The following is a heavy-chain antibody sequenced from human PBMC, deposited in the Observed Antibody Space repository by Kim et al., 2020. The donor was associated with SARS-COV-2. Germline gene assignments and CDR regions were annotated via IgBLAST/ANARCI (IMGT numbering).Heavy chain of an antibody. D-gene: IGHD3-22*01. CDR3: AKVRVTMIVVVTYYFDY. V-gene: IGHV3-23*01. J-gene: IGHJ4*02. Sequence: VKGRFTISRDNSKNTLYLQMNSMRAEDTAVYYCAKVRVTMIVVVTYYFDYWGQGTLVTVSS.